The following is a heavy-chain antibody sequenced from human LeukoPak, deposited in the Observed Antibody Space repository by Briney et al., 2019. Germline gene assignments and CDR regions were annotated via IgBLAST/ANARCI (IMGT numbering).Heavy chain of an antibody. D-gene: IGHD3-22*01. V-gene: IGHV1-69*05. CDR3: ARGGYYYDSSGYYHFDY. J-gene: IGHJ4*02. CDR1: VGTFSSYA. Sequence: GASVKVSCKASVGTFSSYAISWVRQAPGQGLEWMGGIIPIFGTANYAQKFQGRVTITTDESTSTAYMELSSLRSEDTAVYYCARGGYYYDSSGYYHFDYWGQGTLVTVSS. CDR2: IIPIFGTA.